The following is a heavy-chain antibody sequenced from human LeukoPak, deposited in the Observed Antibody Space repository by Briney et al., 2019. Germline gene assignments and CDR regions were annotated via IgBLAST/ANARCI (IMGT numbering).Heavy chain of an antibody. J-gene: IGHJ6*02. CDR3: ARVRSGIVYYDFWSGYSGHYYGMDV. CDR1: GYTFTGYY. V-gene: IGHV1-2*02. CDR2: INPNSGGT. Sequence: ASVTVSCKASGYTFTGYYMHWVRQAPGQGLEWMGWINPNSGGTNYAQKFQGRVTMTRDTSISTAYMELSRLRSDDTAVYYCARVRSGIVYYDFWSGYSGHYYGMDVWGQGTTVTVSS. D-gene: IGHD3-3*01.